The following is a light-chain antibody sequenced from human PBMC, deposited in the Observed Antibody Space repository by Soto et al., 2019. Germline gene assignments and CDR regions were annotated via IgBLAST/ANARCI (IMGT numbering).Light chain of an antibody. Sequence: EIVLTQSPGTLSLSPGERATLSCRASQSVSSSYLAWYQQKPGQAPRLLIYGASSRATGIPDRFSGSGSGTDFTLTISSLQSEDFAVYYCQHYNNWPRTFGQGTKVDI. CDR3: QHYNNWPRT. J-gene: IGKJ1*01. V-gene: IGKV3-20*01. CDR2: GAS. CDR1: QSVSSSY.